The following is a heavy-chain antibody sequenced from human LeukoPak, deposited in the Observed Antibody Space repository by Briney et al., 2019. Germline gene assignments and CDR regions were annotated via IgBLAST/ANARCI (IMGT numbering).Heavy chain of an antibody. CDR2: IYYSGST. J-gene: IGHJ5*02. Sequence: SETLSLTCTVSGGSISSYYWSWIRQPPGKGLEWIGYIYYSGSTNYNPSLKSRVTISVGTSKNQFSLKLSSVTAADTAVYYCARAAYGGNSGVWFDPWGQGTLVTVSS. CDR1: GGSISSYY. D-gene: IGHD4-23*01. CDR3: ARAAYGGNSGVWFDP. V-gene: IGHV4-59*01.